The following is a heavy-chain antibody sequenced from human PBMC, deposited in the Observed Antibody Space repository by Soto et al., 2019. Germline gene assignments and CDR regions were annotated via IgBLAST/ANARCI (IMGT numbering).Heavy chain of an antibody. CDR3: ARRYGGGFNY. V-gene: IGHV4-59*08. D-gene: IGHD3-10*01. Sequence: QVQLLESGPGLVKPSETLSLTCTVSGGSISSYYWSWIRQPPGKGLEWIGYIYSSGSTNYNPSLKVHSTISVVTSKNQFSLKLSSVTAADTAVYYCARRYGGGFNYWGQGTLVTVSS. CDR1: GGSISSYY. CDR2: IYSSGST. J-gene: IGHJ4*02.